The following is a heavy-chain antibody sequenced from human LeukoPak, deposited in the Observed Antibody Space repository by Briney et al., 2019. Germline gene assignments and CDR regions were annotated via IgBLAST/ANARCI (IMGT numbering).Heavy chain of an antibody. CDR2: IYTSGST. CDR3: ARDGYSGYDSWARVGNWFDP. CDR1: GGSISSGSYY. Sequence: SETLSLTCTVSGGSISSGSYYWSWIRQPAGKGLEWIGRIYTSGSTNYNPSLKSRVTISVDTSKNQFSLKLSSVTAADTAVYYCARDGYSGYDSWARVGNWFDPWGQGTLVTVSS. D-gene: IGHD5-12*01. V-gene: IGHV4-61*02. J-gene: IGHJ5*02.